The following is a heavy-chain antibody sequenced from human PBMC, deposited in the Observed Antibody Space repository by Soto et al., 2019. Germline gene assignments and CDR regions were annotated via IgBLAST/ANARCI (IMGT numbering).Heavy chain of an antibody. V-gene: IGHV3-74*01. J-gene: IGHJ5*02. CDR3: AGFGGLYWFDP. D-gene: IGHD3-16*01. CDR2: INSDGSIT. Sequence: AGSLRLSCAASGFSLSSHWMHWVRQSADKGLVWVSRINSDGSITSYADSVKGRFIISRDNGKNTLYLQMNSLRAEDTAGYYCAGFGGLYWFDPWGQGTQVTVSS. CDR1: GFSLSSHW.